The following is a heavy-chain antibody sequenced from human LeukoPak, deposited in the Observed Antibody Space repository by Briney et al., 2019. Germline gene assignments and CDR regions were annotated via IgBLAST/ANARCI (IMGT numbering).Heavy chain of an antibody. CDR3: AKDSRSDYGDPGYGMDV. J-gene: IGHJ6*02. Sequence: PGGSLRLSCAASGFTFSDYYMSWIRQAPGKGLEWVSYISSSGSTIYYADSVKGRFTISRDNAKNSLYLQMNSLRAEDTALYYCAKDSRSDYGDPGYGMDVWGQGTTVTVSS. CDR2: ISSSGSTI. CDR1: GFTFSDYY. D-gene: IGHD4-17*01. V-gene: IGHV3-11*01.